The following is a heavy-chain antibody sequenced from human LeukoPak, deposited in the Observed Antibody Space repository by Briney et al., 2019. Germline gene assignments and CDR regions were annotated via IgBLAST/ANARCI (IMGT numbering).Heavy chain of an antibody. D-gene: IGHD6-13*01. V-gene: IGHV3-7*03. Sequence: GGSLRLSCAASGITFSNYWMSWVRQAPEKGLEWVAHIKQDGSKKHYVDSVKGRFTISRDNSKNTLYLQMNSLKAEDTAVYYCAKSGPTHFRIAAAGSWFDPWGQGTLVTVSS. CDR2: IKQDGSKK. CDR1: GITFSNYW. J-gene: IGHJ5*02. CDR3: AKSGPTHFRIAAAGSWFDP.